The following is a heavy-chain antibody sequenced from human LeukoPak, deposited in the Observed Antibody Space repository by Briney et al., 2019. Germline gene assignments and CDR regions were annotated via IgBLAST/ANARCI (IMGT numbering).Heavy chain of an antibody. D-gene: IGHD3-10*01. CDR3: ARDRLYYYGSGNYYIPGYFDY. CDR2: TYYRSKWYN. J-gene: IGHJ4*02. CDR1: GDSVSSNSAA. Sequence: SQTLSLTCAISGDSVSSNSAAWNWIRQSPSRGLEWLGRTYYRSKWYNDYAVSVKGRITINPDTSKNQFSLQLNSVTPEDTAVYYCARDRLYYYGSGNYYIPGYFDYWGQGTLVTVSS. V-gene: IGHV6-1*01.